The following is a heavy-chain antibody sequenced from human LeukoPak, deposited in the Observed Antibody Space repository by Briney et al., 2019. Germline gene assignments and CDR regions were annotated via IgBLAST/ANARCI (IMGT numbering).Heavy chain of an antibody. CDR3: ARESVTHYDILTGYYPNYYFDY. Sequence: ASVKVSCKASGYTFTSYGISWVRQAPGQGLEWMGWISAYNGNTNYAQKLQGRVTMTTDTSTSTAYMELRSLRSDDTAVYYCARESVTHYDILTGYYPNYYFDYWGQGTLVTVSS. CDR2: ISAYNGNT. CDR1: GYTFTSYG. D-gene: IGHD3-9*01. V-gene: IGHV1-18*01. J-gene: IGHJ4*02.